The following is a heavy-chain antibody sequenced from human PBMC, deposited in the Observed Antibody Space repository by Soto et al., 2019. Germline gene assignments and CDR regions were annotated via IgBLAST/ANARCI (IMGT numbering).Heavy chain of an antibody. V-gene: IGHV3-33*01. CDR2: VWYDGSNK. CDR1: GFSFSSYG. D-gene: IGHD4-17*01. Sequence: QVQLVESGGGVVQPGTSLRLSCAASGFSFSSYGMHWVRQAAGKGLEWVAVVWYDGSNKYYADSVKGRFTISRDNSKNTLYLQMNSLRAEDTAVYYCARNPRPTYGDYADYWGQGTLVTVSS. CDR3: ARNPRPTYGDYADY. J-gene: IGHJ4*02.